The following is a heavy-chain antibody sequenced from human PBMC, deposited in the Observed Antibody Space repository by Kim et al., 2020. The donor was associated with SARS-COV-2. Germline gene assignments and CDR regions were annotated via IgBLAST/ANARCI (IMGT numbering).Heavy chain of an antibody. V-gene: IGHV5-51*01. J-gene: IGHJ4*02. CDR3: ARRRGAATTGAYFDY. D-gene: IGHD6-25*01. Sequence: FQGQVTIAADTSISTAYLQWSSLKASDTAMYYCARRRGAATTGAYFDYWGQGTLVTVSS.